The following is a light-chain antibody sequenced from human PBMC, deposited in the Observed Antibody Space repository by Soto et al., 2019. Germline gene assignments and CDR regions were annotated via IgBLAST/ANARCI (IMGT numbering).Light chain of an antibody. CDR1: LPISNY. CDR2: AAS. J-gene: IGKJ1*01. CDR3: QQYNSYFWT. Sequence: DIKMTQSPSSLSASVGDRVTITCRASLPISNYLVWYQQKPGKIPNLLIYAASTLQAGVPSRFSGSGSGTEFTLTISSLQPDDFATYYCQQYNSYFWTFGQGTKVDIK. V-gene: IGKV1-27*01.